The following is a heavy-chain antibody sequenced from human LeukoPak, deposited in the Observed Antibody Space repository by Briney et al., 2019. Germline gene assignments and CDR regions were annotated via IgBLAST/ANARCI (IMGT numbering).Heavy chain of an antibody. D-gene: IGHD2-8*01. V-gene: IGHV3-23*01. J-gene: IGHJ4*02. CDR1: GFTFSSYA. CDR2: ISGSGAIT. CDR3: AKRKKTYGEMLDPGALAY. Sequence: QPGGSLRLSCAASGFTFSSYAMTWVRQAPGKGLEGVSAISGSGAITFYADSVKGRFTISGNNSRDTLFLKMNRLRAGDTAVYYCAKRKKTYGEMLDPGALAYWGQGTLVTVSS.